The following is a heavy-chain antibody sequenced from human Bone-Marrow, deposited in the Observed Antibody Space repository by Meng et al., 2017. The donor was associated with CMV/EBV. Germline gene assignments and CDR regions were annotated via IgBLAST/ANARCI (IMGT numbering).Heavy chain of an antibody. J-gene: IGHJ4*02. D-gene: IGHD1-7*01. V-gene: IGHV4-59*01. CDR1: GETIRTYY. CDR3: ARGAELFDY. Sequence: TLSLTCIASGETIRTYYWSWIRQPPGKGLEWIGSVYDTGSTTYNPSLKSRLTISADTSKNHFSLRLSSVTAAVAAVYYCARGAELFDYWGQGTLVTVSS. CDR2: VYDTGST.